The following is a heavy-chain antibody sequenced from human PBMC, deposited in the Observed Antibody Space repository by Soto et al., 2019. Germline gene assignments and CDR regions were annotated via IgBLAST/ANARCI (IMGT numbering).Heavy chain of an antibody. CDR3: AQDDGSGWKMGDF. CDR2: ISYDGSNK. Sequence: QVQLVESGGGVVQPGRSLRLSCAASGVTFRSYGMHWVRQAPGKGLEWVAVISYDGSNKFYADSVKGRFTISTDNSKNTLYLQVNSLRAEDTAMYYCAQDDGSGWKMGDFWGQGNLVTVSS. J-gene: IGHJ4*02. V-gene: IGHV3-30*18. CDR1: GVTFRSYG. D-gene: IGHD6-19*01.